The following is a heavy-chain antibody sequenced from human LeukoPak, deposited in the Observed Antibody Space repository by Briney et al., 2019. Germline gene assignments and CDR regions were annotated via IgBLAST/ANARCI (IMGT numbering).Heavy chain of an antibody. D-gene: IGHD5-18*01. V-gene: IGHV7-4-1*02. CDR3: ARDTAMTKWDQFDV. J-gene: IGHJ4*02. Sequence: ASVKVSCKASGYTFSTSAMNWVRQAPRHRLEWMRWITTNTGNPTYATRFTRRFVFSLATSASTASLQISRLKAEDTTAYYCARDTAMTKWDQFDVWGQGTLVTVSS. CDR1: GYTFSTSA. CDR2: ITTNTGNP.